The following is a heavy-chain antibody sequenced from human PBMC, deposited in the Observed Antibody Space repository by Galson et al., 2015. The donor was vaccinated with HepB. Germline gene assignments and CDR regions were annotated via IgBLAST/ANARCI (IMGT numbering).Heavy chain of an antibody. CDR1: GYTFTDYY. CDR3: ARDSSSRAFADY. V-gene: IGHV1-2*06. J-gene: IGHJ4*02. D-gene: IGHD6-6*01. CDR2: INPNSGGT. Sequence: VKVSCKASGYTFTDYYMHWVRQAPGQGLEWMGRINPNSGGTNYAQKFQGRFTMTRDTSISTAYMELSDLRSDDTAVYYCARDSSSRAFADYWGQGTLVTVSS.